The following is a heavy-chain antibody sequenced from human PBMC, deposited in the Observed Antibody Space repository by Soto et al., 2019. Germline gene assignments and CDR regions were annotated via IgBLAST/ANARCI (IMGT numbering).Heavy chain of an antibody. V-gene: IGHV4-59*01. D-gene: IGHD6-13*01. Sequence: PSETLSLTCTVSGGSISSYYWSWIRQPPGKGLEWIGYIYYSGSTNYNPSLKSRVTISVDTSKNQFSLKLSSVTAADTAVYYCARGIAAPTSFDYWGQGTLVTVSS. CDR2: IYYSGST. J-gene: IGHJ4*02. CDR3: ARGIAAPTSFDY. CDR1: GGSISSYY.